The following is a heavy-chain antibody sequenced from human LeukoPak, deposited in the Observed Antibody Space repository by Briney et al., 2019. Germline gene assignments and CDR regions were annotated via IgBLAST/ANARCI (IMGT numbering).Heavy chain of an antibody. Sequence: ASVKVSCKASGYTFTSYDINWVRQATGQGLEWMGWMNPNSGNTGYAQKFQGRVTMTRNTSISTAYMELSSLGSEDTAVYYCARGRGSGWYEPRFEDYWGQGTLVTVSS. CDR3: ARGRGSGWYEPRFEDY. CDR2: MNPNSGNT. V-gene: IGHV1-8*01. J-gene: IGHJ4*02. D-gene: IGHD6-19*01. CDR1: GYTFTSYD.